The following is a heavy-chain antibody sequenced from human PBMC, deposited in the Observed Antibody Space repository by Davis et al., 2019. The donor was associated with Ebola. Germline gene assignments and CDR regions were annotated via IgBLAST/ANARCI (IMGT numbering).Heavy chain of an antibody. J-gene: IGHJ4*02. D-gene: IGHD1-26*01. CDR3: ARQNRPGPVGFFHF. CDR2: VYYSGST. V-gene: IGHV4-39*01. Sequence: SETLSLTCTVSGGSISSASYLWGWIRQPPGKGLEWIATVYYSGSTYYNPSLKSRVTISVDRSKNQFSLRLTSVTAADTAHYYCARQNRPGPVGFFHFWGQGTLVTVSS. CDR1: GGSISSASYL.